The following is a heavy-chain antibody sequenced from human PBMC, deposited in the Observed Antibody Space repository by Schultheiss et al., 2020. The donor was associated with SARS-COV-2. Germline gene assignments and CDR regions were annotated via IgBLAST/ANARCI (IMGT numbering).Heavy chain of an antibody. CDR2: IYYSGST. CDR3: ARSSGWRAFDI. J-gene: IGHJ3*02. D-gene: IGHD6-19*01. CDR1: GGSISSYY. Sequence: SETLSLTCTVSGGSISSYYWSWIRQHPGKGLEWIGYIYYSGSTNYNPSLKSRVTISVDTSKSQFSLKLTSVTAADTAMYYCARSSGWRAFDIWGQGTMVTVSS. V-gene: IGHV4-59*01.